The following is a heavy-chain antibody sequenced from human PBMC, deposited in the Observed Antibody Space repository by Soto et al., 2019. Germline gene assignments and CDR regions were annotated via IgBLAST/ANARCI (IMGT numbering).Heavy chain of an antibody. J-gene: IGHJ5*01. V-gene: IGHV3-30-3*01. CDR2: ISYDGSNK. Sequence: GGSLRLSCAASGFTFSSYAMHWVRQAPGKGLEWVAVISYDGSNKYYADSVKGRFTISRDNSKNTLYLQMNSLRAEDTAVYYCARDFYYDILTLNCFDSWCQGTLVTVSS. D-gene: IGHD3-9*01. CDR3: ARDFYYDILTLNCFDS. CDR1: GFTFSSYA.